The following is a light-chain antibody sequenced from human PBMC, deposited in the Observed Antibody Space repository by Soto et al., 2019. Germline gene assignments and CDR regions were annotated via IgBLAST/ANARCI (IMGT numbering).Light chain of an antibody. CDR1: SGHSSYI. CDR3: ETWDSNTHTV. J-gene: IGLJ3*02. CDR2: LEGSGSY. V-gene: IGLV4-60*02. Sequence: QPVLTQSSSASASLGSSVKLTCTLSSGHSSYIIAWHQQQPGKAPRYLMKLEGSGSYNKGSGVPDRFSGSSSRADRYLTISNLPFEDEADYYCETWDSNTHTVFGGGTELAVL.